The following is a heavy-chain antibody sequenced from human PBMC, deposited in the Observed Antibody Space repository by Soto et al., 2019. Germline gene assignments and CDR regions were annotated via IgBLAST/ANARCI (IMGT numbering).Heavy chain of an antibody. V-gene: IGHV4-30-4*01. CDR2: IYYRGKT. J-gene: IGHJ6*01. CDR1: RGSLGSGPYY. CDR3: ASSSLYGMHV. Sequence: PSGTVSLSCSVSRGSLGSGPYYWAWIRQPPGKSLVWIVNIYYRGKTYYNPSLKSRLIISIETSNNKLSLKVGSVTAADTAVYYCASSSLYGMHVWGQGETVT.